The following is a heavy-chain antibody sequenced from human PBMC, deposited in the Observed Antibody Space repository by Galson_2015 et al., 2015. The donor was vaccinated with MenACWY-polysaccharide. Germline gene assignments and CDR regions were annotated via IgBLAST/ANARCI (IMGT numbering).Heavy chain of an antibody. Sequence: SLRLSCAASGFTFSNFGMHWVGQAPGKGLEWVAVIWSDGSYKHYADSVKGRFTISRDNSNNTLYLQMNSLTAEDTAVYFCARGIPITVLGVRLSTGGMDVWGQGTPVTVSS. V-gene: IGHV3-33*01. D-gene: IGHD3-3*01. CDR1: GFTFSNFG. J-gene: IGHJ6*02. CDR2: IWSDGSYK. CDR3: ARGIPITVLGVRLSTGGMDV.